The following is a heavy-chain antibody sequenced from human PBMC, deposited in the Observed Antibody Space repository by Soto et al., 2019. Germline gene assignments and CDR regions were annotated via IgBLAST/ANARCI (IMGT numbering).Heavy chain of an antibody. CDR2: IWYDGSNK. CDR3: ARVWGGSYYAVDY. Sequence: QVQLVESGGGVVQPGRSLRLSGAASGFTFSSYGMHWVRQAPGKGLEWVAVIWYDGSNKYYADSVKGRFTISRDNSKNTLYLQMNSLRAEDTAVYYCARVWGGSYYAVDYWGQGTLVTVSS. V-gene: IGHV3-33*01. J-gene: IGHJ4*02. D-gene: IGHD1-26*01. CDR1: GFTFSSYG.